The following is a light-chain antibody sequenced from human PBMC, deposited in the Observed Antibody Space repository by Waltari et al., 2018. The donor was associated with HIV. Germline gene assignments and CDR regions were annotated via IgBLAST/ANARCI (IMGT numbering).Light chain of an antibody. CDR3: SSYTNTNIS. Sequence: QSALTQPASVSGSPGQSITISCTGPSSDVGTYNSVSWYQQHPGKAPKLIIYEVSTRPSGISDRFSGSKSDNAASLTIAALQPEDEADYYCSSYTNTNISFGGGTKLTVL. CDR1: SSDVGTYNS. CDR2: EVS. V-gene: IGLV2-14*01. J-gene: IGLJ2*01.